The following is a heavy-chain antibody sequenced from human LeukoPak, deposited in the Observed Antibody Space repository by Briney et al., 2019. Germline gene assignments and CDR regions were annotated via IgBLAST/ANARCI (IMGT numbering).Heavy chain of an antibody. CDR2: MNTNTGNP. Sequence: ASVKVSCKASGYTFTTYPMNWVRQAPGQGLEWMGWMNTNTGNPTYAQGFTGRFVFSLDTSVSTEYLQISSLKADDTAVYYCARDPYTSSSWYRGRANNWFDPGAREPWSPSPQ. J-gene: IGHJ5*02. CDR1: GYTFTTYP. D-gene: IGHD6-13*01. V-gene: IGHV7-4-1*02. CDR3: ARDPYTSSSWYRGRANNWFDP.